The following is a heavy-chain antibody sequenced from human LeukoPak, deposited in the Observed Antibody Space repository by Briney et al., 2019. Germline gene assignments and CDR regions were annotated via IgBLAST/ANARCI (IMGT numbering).Heavy chain of an antibody. CDR1: GFTFDDYG. V-gene: IGHV3-20*04. D-gene: IGHD3-16*02. CDR2: INWNGGST. J-gene: IGHJ4*02. Sequence: PGGSLRLSCAASGFTFDDYGMSWVRQAPGKGLEWVSGINWNGGSTGYADSVKGRFTISRDNAKNSLYLQMNSLRAEDTALYYCARVGILRLGELSLYLDYWGQGTLDTVSS. CDR3: ARVGILRLGELSLYLDY.